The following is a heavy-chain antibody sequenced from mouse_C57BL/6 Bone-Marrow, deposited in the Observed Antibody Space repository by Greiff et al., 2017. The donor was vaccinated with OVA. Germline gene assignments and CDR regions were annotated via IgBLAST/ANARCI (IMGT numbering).Heavy chain of an antibody. Sequence: EVQLQQSGAELVRPGASVQLSCTASGFNIKDDYMHWVKQRPEQGLEWIGWIDPENGDTEYASKFQGKATITADTSSNTAYLQLSSLTSEDTAVYYCTTRRTTGPYWGQGTLVTVSA. J-gene: IGHJ3*01. V-gene: IGHV14-4*01. CDR1: GFNIKDDY. CDR3: TTRRTTGPY. D-gene: IGHD1-1*01. CDR2: IDPENGDT.